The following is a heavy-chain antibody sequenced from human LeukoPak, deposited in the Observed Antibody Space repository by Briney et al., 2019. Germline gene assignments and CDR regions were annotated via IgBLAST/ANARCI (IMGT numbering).Heavy chain of an antibody. Sequence: GGSLRLSCAASGFTFSSYAMSWVRQAPGKGLEWVSAISGSGGSTYYADSVKGRFTISRDNSKNTLYLQMNSLRAEDTAVYYCARGGYYDSSGETYWGQGTLVTVSS. J-gene: IGHJ4*02. CDR1: GFTFSSYA. CDR3: ARGGYYDSSGETY. V-gene: IGHV3-23*01. D-gene: IGHD3-22*01. CDR2: ISGSGGST.